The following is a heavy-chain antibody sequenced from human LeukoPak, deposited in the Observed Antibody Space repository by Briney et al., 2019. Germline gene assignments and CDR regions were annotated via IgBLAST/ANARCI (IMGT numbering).Heavy chain of an antibody. CDR2: VNWNSDRR. D-gene: IGHD6-19*01. V-gene: IGHV3-9*01. Sequence: GGSLRLSCAASGFTFDDYAMHWVRQAPGKGLEWVSGVNWNSDRRGYAGSVKGRFTVSRDNARKYVFLQMNSLRVEDTAIYYCAKGKSGWFSGADYWGKGTLVTVSS. J-gene: IGHJ4*02. CDR1: GFTFDDYA. CDR3: AKGKSGWFSGADY.